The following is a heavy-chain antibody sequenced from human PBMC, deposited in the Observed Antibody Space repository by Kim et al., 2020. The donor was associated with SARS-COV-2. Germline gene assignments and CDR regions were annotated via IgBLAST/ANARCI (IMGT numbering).Heavy chain of an antibody. V-gene: IGHV4-61*08. CDR3: ARTCSSVSCYTFGMDD. CDR1: GVSVSSGGYY. J-gene: IGHJ6*01. D-gene: IGHD2-2*02. CDR2: IYHGGGT. Sequence: SETLSLTCSVSGVSVSSGGYYWSWIRQPPGKGLERIGHIYHGGGTNYNRSLQSRVTISVDTSTNQFSLKLSSVTAADTAMYSCARTCSSVSCYTFGMDD.